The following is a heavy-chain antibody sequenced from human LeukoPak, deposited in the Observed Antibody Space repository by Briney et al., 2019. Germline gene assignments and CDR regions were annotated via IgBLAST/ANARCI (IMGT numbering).Heavy chain of an antibody. V-gene: IGHV3-21*01. D-gene: IGHD6-13*01. CDR1: GFTFSSYG. Sequence: GGSLRLSCAASGFTFSSYGINWVRQAPGKGLEWVSSISSSSSYIYYADSVKGRFTISRDNAKNSLYLQMNSLRAEDTAVYYCARIGGSWERIDYWGQGTLVTVSS. CDR3: ARIGGSWERIDY. CDR2: ISSSSSYI. J-gene: IGHJ4*02.